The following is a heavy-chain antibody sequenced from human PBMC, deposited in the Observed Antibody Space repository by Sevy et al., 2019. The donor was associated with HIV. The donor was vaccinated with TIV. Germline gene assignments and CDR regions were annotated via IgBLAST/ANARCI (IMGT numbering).Heavy chain of an antibody. CDR2: IHHTGKT. CDR1: GGSIISSTYY. J-gene: IGHJ4*02. V-gene: IGHV4-39*01. D-gene: IGHD2-21*01. Sequence: SETLSLTCTVSGGSIISSTYYWDWIRQPPGKGLEWIGNIHHTGKTYYIPSLRSRVTMSVNTSKNQFSRNLNSVTAAVSAVYYCARHRANSNEFEYWGRGTLVTVSS. CDR3: ARHRANSNEFEY.